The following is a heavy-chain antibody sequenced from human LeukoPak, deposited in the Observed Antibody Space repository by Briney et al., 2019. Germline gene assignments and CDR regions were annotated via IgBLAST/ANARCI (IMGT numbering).Heavy chain of an antibody. Sequence: ASVKVSCKASGGTFSSYAISWVRQAPGQGLEWMGGITPIFGTANYAQKFQGRVTITADESTSTAYMELSSLRSEDTAVYYCARDLWAAAGAVDYWGQGTLVTVSS. J-gene: IGHJ4*02. CDR1: GGTFSSYA. CDR2: ITPIFGTA. CDR3: ARDLWAAAGAVDY. V-gene: IGHV1-69*13. D-gene: IGHD6-13*01.